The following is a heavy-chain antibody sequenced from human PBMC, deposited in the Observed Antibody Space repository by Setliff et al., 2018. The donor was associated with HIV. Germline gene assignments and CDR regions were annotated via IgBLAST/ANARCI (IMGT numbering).Heavy chain of an antibody. D-gene: IGHD5-12*01. Sequence: SVKVSCKASGGTFRSHEISWVRQAPGQGLEWMGGIVPILNTGNYAPKFQGRVTITADESTTTAYMELSSLRSEDTAVYYCARTSGDAYNYEGAFDVWGQGTLVTVSS. CDR3: ARTSGDAYNYEGAFDV. J-gene: IGHJ3*01. CDR1: GGTFRSHE. V-gene: IGHV1-69*13. CDR2: IVPILNTG.